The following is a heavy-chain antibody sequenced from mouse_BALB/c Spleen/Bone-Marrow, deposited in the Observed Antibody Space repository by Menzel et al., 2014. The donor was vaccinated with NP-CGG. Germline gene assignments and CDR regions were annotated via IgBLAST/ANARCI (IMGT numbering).Heavy chain of an antibody. CDR1: GYTFTEHT. D-gene: IGHD1-1*01. CDR2: INPNNGGT. J-gene: IGHJ3*01. CDR3: ARKGYGSSYAWFAY. V-gene: IGHV1-18*01. Sequence: EVKLEESGPELVKPGASVKISCKTSGYTFTEHTMHWVKRSHGKSLEWIGGINPNNGGTSYNQKFKGKATLTVDKSSSTAYMELRSLTSDDSAVYYCARKGYGSSYAWFAYWGQGTLVTVSA.